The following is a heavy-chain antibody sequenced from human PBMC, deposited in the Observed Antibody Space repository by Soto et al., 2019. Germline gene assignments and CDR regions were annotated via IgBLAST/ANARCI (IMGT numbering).Heavy chain of an antibody. Sequence: ESGGGLVQPGGSLRLSCEGFGFSFGNYYMSWVRQAPGKGLEWVANIKQDGSAKFYVDSVRGRFTISRDNAKNSLYLQINSLRAEDTAVYYCARDVTGSSRDYWGQGTLVTVSS. D-gene: IGHD3-10*01. CDR3: ARDVTGSSRDY. CDR2: IKQDGSAK. CDR1: GFSFGNYY. J-gene: IGHJ4*02. V-gene: IGHV3-7*01.